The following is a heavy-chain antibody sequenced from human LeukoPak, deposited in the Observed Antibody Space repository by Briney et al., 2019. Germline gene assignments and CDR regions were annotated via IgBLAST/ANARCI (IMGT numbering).Heavy chain of an antibody. Sequence: SVKVSCKASGGTFSSYAINWVRQAPGQGLEWMGRIVPIFGTTNYAQKFQGRVTITTDESTSAAYMELSSLRSEDTAVYYCARDRGERGSSWSLPAHGFDIWGQGTMVTVSS. CDR2: IVPIFGTT. J-gene: IGHJ3*02. V-gene: IGHV1-69*05. D-gene: IGHD6-13*01. CDR1: GGTFSSYA. CDR3: ARDRGERGSSWSLPAHGFDI.